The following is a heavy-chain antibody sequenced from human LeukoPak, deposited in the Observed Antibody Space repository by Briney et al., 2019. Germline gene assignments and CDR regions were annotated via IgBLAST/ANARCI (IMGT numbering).Heavy chain of an antibody. CDR2: ISSSSSYV. V-gene: IGHV3-21*01. Sequence: TGGSLRLSCAASGFTFSSYAMSWVRQAPGKGLEWVSAISSSSSYVYYADSVKGRFTISRDNAKNSLYLQMNSLRAEDTAVYYCAREHREYQLLFGYWGQGTQVTVSS. CDR1: GFTFSSYA. CDR3: AREHREYQLLFGY. J-gene: IGHJ4*02. D-gene: IGHD2-2*01.